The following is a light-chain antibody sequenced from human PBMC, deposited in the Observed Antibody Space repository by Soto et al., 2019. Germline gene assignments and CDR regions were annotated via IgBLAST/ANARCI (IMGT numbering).Light chain of an antibody. Sequence: ENLLTQSPGTLSLSPGERATLSCRASQSVSSNFLAWYQQKPGQDPRLLIYGASNRVTGIPDRLSGSGSGTEFTLTIIRLEPEDFAVSYCQQYDSSPRTFGQGTKVDIK. J-gene: IGKJ1*01. CDR1: QSVSSNF. CDR2: GAS. CDR3: QQYDSSPRT. V-gene: IGKV3-20*01.